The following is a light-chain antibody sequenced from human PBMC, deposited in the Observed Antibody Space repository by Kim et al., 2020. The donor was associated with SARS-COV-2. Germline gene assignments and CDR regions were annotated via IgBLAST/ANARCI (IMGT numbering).Light chain of an antibody. V-gene: IGLV1-40*01. CDR1: RSNIGAPYD. CDR2: GNT. CDR3: QSYDNTLSGWV. Sequence: QSVLTQPPSVSGAPGHRVTLSCTGSRSNIGAPYDVHWYQQVPGTAPKLLIYGNTNRPSGVPDRFSASKSGTSASLAITGLQDEDEADYYCQSYDNTLSGWVFGGGTKVTVL. J-gene: IGLJ3*02.